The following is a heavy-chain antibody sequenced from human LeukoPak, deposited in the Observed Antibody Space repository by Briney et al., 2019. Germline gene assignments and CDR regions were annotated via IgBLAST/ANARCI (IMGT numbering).Heavy chain of an antibody. CDR3: ARDRFLKHYDSSGHDY. D-gene: IGHD3-22*01. CDR2: INPNSAGT. J-gene: IGHJ4*02. CDR1: GYTFTGYY. V-gene: IGHV1-2*02. Sequence: ASVKVSCKASGYTFTGYYMHWVRQAPGQGLEWMGWINPNSAGTNYAQKFQGRVTMTRDTSISTAYMELSRLRSDDTAVYYCARDRFLKHYDSSGHDYWGQGTLVTVSS.